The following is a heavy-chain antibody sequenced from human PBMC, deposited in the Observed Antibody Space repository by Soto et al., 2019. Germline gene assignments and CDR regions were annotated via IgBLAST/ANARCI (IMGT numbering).Heavy chain of an antibody. CDR3: ARGGLDDFWSGYYGDAFDI. Sequence: GGSLRLSCAASGFTFSSYSMNWVRQAPGKGLEWVSSISSSSSYIYYADSVKGRFTISRDNAKNSLYLQMNSLRAEDTAVYYCARGGLDDFWSGYYGDAFDIWGQGTMVTVSS. CDR1: GFTFSSYS. CDR2: ISSSSSYI. J-gene: IGHJ3*02. V-gene: IGHV3-21*01. D-gene: IGHD3-3*01.